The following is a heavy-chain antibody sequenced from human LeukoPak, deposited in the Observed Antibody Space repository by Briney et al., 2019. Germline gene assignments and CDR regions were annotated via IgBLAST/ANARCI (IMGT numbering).Heavy chain of an antibody. CDR2: ISAYNGNT. V-gene: IGHV1-18*04. D-gene: IGHD6-19*01. J-gene: IGHJ4*02. CDR1: GYIFTSYG. CDR3: ARDRPYSSGWYGVNFDY. Sequence: ASVKVSCKASGYIFTSYGISWVRQAPGQGLEWMGWISAYNGNTNYAQKLQGRVTMTTDTSTSTAYMELRSLRSDDTAVYYCARDRPYSSGWYGVNFDYWGQGTLVTVSS.